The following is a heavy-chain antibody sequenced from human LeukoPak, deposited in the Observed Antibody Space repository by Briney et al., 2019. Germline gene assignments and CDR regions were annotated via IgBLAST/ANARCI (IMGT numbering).Heavy chain of an antibody. CDR1: GVSISITSYY. CDR3: ARGPPDCSSTSCYAFDAFDI. D-gene: IGHD2-2*01. V-gene: IGHV4-39*07. Sequence: SETLSLTCTVSGVSISITSYYWVWIRQPPGKGLEWIGSMYSSGSTYYNPSLKSRVTISVDTSKNQFSLKLSSVTAADTAVYYCARGPPDCSSTSCYAFDAFDIWGQGTMVTVSS. J-gene: IGHJ3*02. CDR2: MYSSGST.